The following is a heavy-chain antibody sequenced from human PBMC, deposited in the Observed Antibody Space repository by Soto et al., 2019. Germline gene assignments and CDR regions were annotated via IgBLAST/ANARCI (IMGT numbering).Heavy chain of an antibody. J-gene: IGHJ4*02. CDR1: GGSISSGGYY. Sequence: SSETLSLTCTVSGGSISSGGYYWSWIRQHPGKGLEWIGYIYYSGSTYYNPSLKSRVTISVDTSKNQFSLKLSSVTAADTAVYYCARECTVTTCDHIDYWGQGTLVTVSS. V-gene: IGHV4-31*03. CDR3: ARECTVTTCDHIDY. D-gene: IGHD4-4*01. CDR2: IYYSGST.